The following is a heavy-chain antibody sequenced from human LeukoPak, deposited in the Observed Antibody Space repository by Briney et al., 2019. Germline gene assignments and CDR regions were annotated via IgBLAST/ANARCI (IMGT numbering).Heavy chain of an antibody. CDR1: GFTFSSYA. CDR3: ATLSSPFDY. D-gene: IGHD2-2*01. J-gene: IGHJ4*02. CDR2: ISGSGGST. Sequence: GGSLRLSCAASGFTFSSYAMSWVRQAPGKGLEWVSAISGSGGSTSYAQKFQGRVTMTRDTSTSTVYMELSSLRSEDTAVYYCATLSSPFDYWGQGTLVTVSS. V-gene: IGHV3-23*01.